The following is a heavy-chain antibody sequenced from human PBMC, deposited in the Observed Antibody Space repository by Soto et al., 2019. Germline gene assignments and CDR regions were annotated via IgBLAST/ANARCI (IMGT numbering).Heavy chain of an antibody. Sequence: PSETLSLTCTVSGGSISSYYWSWIRQPPGKGLEWIGYIYYSGSTNYNPSLKGRVTISVDTSKNQFSLKLSSVTAADTAVYYCASGGRSYCSGGSCYDLFDYWGQGTLVTVPQ. D-gene: IGHD2-15*01. CDR3: ASGGRSYCSGGSCYDLFDY. V-gene: IGHV4-59*01. CDR2: IYYSGST. J-gene: IGHJ4*02. CDR1: GGSISSYY.